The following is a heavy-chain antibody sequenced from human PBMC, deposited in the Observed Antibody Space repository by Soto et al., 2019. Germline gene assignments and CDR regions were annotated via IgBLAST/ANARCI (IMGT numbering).Heavy chain of an antibody. J-gene: IGHJ6*02. CDR2: IIPIFGTA. D-gene: IGHD2-21*01. CDR3: ARDPTPGHVVDAYYYYGMDV. Sequence: GVSVKVSCKASGGAFGSYAMSWVRQDPGQRHKRMGGIIPIFGTANYAQKFQGRVTITADESTSTAYMELSSLRSEDTAVYYCARDPTPGHVVDAYYYYGMDVWGQGTTVTVSS. CDR1: GGAFGSYA. V-gene: IGHV1-69*01.